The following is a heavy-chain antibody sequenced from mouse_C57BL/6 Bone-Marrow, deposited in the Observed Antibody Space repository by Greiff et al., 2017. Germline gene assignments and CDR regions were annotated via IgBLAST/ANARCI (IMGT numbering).Heavy chain of an antibody. CDR2: IYPRSGNT. J-gene: IGHJ3*01. Sequence: LQESGAELARPGASVKLSCKASGYTFTSYGISWVKQRTGQGLEWIGEIYPRSGNTYYNEKFKGKATLTADKSSSTAYMELRSLTSEDSAVYFCASGYDYDGAWFAYWGQGTLVTVSA. V-gene: IGHV1-81*01. CDR3: ASGYDYDGAWFAY. CDR1: GYTFTSYG. D-gene: IGHD2-4*01.